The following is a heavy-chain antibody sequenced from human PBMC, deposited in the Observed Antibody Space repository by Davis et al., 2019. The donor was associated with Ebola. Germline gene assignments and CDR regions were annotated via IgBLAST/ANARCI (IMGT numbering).Heavy chain of an antibody. V-gene: IGHV1-69*13. Sequence: SVKVSCKASGGTFSSYAISWVRQAPGQGLEWVGGIIPLVGTANYAQKFQGRVTITADESTSTAYMELSSLRSEDTAVYYCARGRGKAPPLDYWGQGTLVTVSS. CDR3: ARGRGKAPPLDY. CDR1: GGTFSSYA. CDR2: IIPLVGTA. D-gene: IGHD3-10*01. J-gene: IGHJ4*02.